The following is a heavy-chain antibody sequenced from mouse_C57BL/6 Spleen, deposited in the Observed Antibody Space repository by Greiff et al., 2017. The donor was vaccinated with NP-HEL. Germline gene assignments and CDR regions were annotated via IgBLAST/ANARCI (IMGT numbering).Heavy chain of an antibody. Sequence: QVHVKQSGAELVKPGASVKLSCKASGYTFTSYWMHWVKQRPGRGFEWIGRIDPNSGGTKYNEKFKSKATLTVDKPSSTAYMQLSSLTSEDSAVYYCARAGSRRAMDYWGQGTSVTVSS. J-gene: IGHJ4*01. CDR2: IDPNSGGT. CDR3: ARAGSRRAMDY. D-gene: IGHD1-1*01. V-gene: IGHV1-72*01. CDR1: GYTFTSYW.